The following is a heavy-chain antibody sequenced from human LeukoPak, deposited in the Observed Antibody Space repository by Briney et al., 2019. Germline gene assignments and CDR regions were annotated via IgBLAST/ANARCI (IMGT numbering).Heavy chain of an antibody. V-gene: IGHV3-33*01. D-gene: IGHD3-10*01. CDR1: GFTFSSYG. Sequence: GRSLRLSCAVSGFTFSSYGMHWVRQAPGQGLEWVAVIWYDGSNKYYADSVKGRFTISRDNSKNTLYLQMNSLRAEDTAVYYCAREILYYYGSGSPEDYYYYGKDVWGQGTTVTVFS. J-gene: IGHJ6*02. CDR2: IWYDGSNK. CDR3: AREILYYYGSGSPEDYYYYGKDV.